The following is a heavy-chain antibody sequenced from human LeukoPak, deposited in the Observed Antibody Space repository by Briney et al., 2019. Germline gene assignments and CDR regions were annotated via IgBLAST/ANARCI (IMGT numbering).Heavy chain of an antibody. CDR1: GGSISSGGYY. J-gene: IGHJ4*02. Sequence: SETLSLTCAVSGGSISSGGYYWSWIRQPPGKGLEWIGYIYYSGSTNYNPSLKSRVTISVDTSKNQFSLKLSSVTAADTAVYYCARHVGIAVAGRRYFDYWGQGTLVTVSS. D-gene: IGHD6-19*01. CDR2: IYYSGST. V-gene: IGHV4-61*08. CDR3: ARHVGIAVAGRRYFDY.